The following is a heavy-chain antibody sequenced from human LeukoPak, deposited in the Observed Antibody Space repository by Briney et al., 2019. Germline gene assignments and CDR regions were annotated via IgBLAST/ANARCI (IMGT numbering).Heavy chain of an antibody. Sequence: SETLSLTCIVSGGSISGDTYYWGWIRQPPGKGLEWIGSIYHSGSTYYNPSLKSRVTISVDTSKNQFSLKLSSVTAADTAVYYCASKGYGSGYYYFDYWGQGTLVTVSS. D-gene: IGHD3-10*01. V-gene: IGHV4-39*07. J-gene: IGHJ4*02. CDR2: IYHSGST. CDR3: ASKGYGSGYYYFDY. CDR1: GGSISGDTYY.